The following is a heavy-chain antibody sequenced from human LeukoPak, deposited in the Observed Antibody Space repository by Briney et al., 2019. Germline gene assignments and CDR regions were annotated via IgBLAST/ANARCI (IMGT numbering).Heavy chain of an antibody. D-gene: IGHD2-15*01. J-gene: IGHJ5*02. CDR3: ARGGYCSGGSCSKGGWFDP. Sequence: RASVKVSCKASGYTFTSYDINWVRQATGQGLEWMGWMNPNSGNTGYAQKFQGRVTITRNTSISTAYMELSSLRSEDTAVYYCARGGYCSGGSCSKGGWFDPWGQGTLVTVSS. V-gene: IGHV1-8*01. CDR1: GYTFTSYD. CDR2: MNPNSGNT.